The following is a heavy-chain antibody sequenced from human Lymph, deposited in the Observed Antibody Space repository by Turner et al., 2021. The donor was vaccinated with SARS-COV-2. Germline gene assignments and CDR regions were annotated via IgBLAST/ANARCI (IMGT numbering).Heavy chain of an antibody. V-gene: IGHV3-7*01. CDR1: GLTFSYYW. Sequence: EVQLVEYGGGLVQPGGSLRLSCAASGLTFSYYWMSWVLQAPGKGREWVTNRKQDGSEKYYVDTVKFLFTISRDNAKNSLFLQMNSLRAEDTAVYYCAGMGSSSWYFDYWGQGTLVTVSS. J-gene: IGHJ4*02. CDR2: RKQDGSEK. D-gene: IGHD1-26*01. CDR3: AGMGSSSWYFDY.